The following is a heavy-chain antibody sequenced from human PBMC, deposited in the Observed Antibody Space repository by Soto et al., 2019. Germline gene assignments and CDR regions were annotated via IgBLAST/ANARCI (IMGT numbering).Heavy chain of an antibody. CDR1: GGSISNFY. V-gene: IGHV4-59*12. CDR2: VDYSGTA. CDR3: ARADTAMTTPFDY. J-gene: IGHJ4*02. Sequence: SETLSLTCTVSGGSISNFYWSWIRQPPGKGLEWIGYVDYSGTANYNPSLKSRVSMSVDTSRNQLSLKVTSVTAADTAMYYCARADTAMTTPFDYWGQGTLVTVSS. D-gene: IGHD5-18*01.